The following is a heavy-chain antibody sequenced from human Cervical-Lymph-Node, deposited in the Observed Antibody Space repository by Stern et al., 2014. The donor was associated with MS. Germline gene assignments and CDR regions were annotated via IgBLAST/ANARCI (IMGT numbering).Heavy chain of an antibody. Sequence: EESGPTLVRPTQTLSLTCTFSGFSLTLTGEAVAWIRQPPGKALAWLALIYWDDDKVYSPSLKNRIALTKDTSKHQVVFTMTNMDPMDTATYYCARRGSPNHGGYYFDYWGQGILVTVSS. CDR1: GFSLTLTGEA. V-gene: IGHV2-5*02. CDR2: IYWDDDK. CDR3: ARRGSPNHGGYYFDY. D-gene: IGHD2-8*01. J-gene: IGHJ4*02.